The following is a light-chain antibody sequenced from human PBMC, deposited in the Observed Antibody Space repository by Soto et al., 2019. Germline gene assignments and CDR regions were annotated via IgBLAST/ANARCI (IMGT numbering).Light chain of an antibody. V-gene: IGKV3-15*01. Sequence: EIVLTQSPATLSLSPGERATLSCRASQSVSSFLAWYQQKPGQAPRLIFHAASTRATGIPARFSGSGSGTEFTLTISSLQSEDFAVYYCQQYNNWPRTFGQGTKVDIK. CDR1: QSVSSF. CDR3: QQYNNWPRT. CDR2: AAS. J-gene: IGKJ1*01.